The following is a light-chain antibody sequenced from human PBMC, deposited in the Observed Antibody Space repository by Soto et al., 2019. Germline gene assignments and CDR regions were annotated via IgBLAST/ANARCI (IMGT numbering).Light chain of an antibody. CDR3: QQYNSYLYT. Sequence: DIQMTQSPSTLSASVGDRVTITCRASQSISTWLAWYQQKPGKAPKLLIYDASSLESGVPSRFGGGGSGTEFTLTISSLQPDDFAIYYCQQYNSYLYTFGQGTKVDIK. CDR1: QSISTW. V-gene: IGKV1-5*01. J-gene: IGKJ1*01. CDR2: DAS.